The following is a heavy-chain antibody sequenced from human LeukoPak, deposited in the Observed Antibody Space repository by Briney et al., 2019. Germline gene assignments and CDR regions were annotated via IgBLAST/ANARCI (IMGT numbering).Heavy chain of an antibody. Sequence: ASVKVSCKASGYTFTSYGISWVRQAPGQGLEWMGWISAYNGNTNYAQKFQGRVTITTDESTSTAYMELSSLRSEDTAVYYCARLNYGDGPFDYWGQGTLVTVSS. V-gene: IGHV1-18*01. CDR2: ISAYNGNT. D-gene: IGHD4-17*01. CDR3: ARLNYGDGPFDY. CDR1: GYTFTSYG. J-gene: IGHJ4*02.